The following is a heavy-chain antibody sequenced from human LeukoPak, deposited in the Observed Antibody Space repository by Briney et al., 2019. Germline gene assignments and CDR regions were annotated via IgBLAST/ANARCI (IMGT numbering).Heavy chain of an antibody. Sequence: SETLSLTCTVSGDSISGYYWSWIRQSPGKGRDWIGYINTNVHTDYNPSLKSRVTISVDTSNNQFSLKLSSVTAADTAVYYCARAPEYYYDRCFDPWGQGTLVTVSS. D-gene: IGHD3-22*01. CDR1: GDSISGYY. V-gene: IGHV4-4*09. CDR3: ARAPEYYYDRCFDP. CDR2: INTNVHT. J-gene: IGHJ5*02.